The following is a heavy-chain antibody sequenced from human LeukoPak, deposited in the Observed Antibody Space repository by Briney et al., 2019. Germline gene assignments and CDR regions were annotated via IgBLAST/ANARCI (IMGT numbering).Heavy chain of an antibody. Sequence: GGSLRLSCAASRVTFSSFAMYWVRQAPGKGLEWVSAISDSGGNTYYADSVKGRFTISRDNSKNTLYLQMNSLRVEDTAVYYCAKGSRNTGFDYWGQGTLVTVSS. CDR3: AKGSRNTGFDY. CDR2: ISDSGGNT. J-gene: IGHJ4*02. CDR1: RVTFSSFA. D-gene: IGHD1-26*01. V-gene: IGHV3-23*01.